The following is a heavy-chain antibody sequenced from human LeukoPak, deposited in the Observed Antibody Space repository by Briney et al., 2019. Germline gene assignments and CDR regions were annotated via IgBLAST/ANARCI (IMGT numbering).Heavy chain of an antibody. J-gene: IGHJ6*03. CDR2: ISSSSSYI. CDR3: ARGSVTGGYYYYMDV. V-gene: IGHV3-21*01. Sequence: GGSLRLSCAASGFTFSSYSMNWVRQAPGKGLEWVSSISSSSSYIYYADSVKGRFTISRDNAKNSLYLQMNSLRAEDTAVYYCARGSVTGGYYYYMDVWGKGTTVTVSS. D-gene: IGHD2-21*02. CDR1: GFTFSSYS.